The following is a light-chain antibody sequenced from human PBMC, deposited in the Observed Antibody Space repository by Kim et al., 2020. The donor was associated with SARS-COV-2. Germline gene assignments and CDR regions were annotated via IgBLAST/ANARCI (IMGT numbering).Light chain of an antibody. Sequence: EIVLTQSPGTLSLSPGERGTLSCRASQSINSNYLAWYQQKPGQAPRLLIYGASSRATGIPDRFSGRGSGTDFTFTINKLEPEDFAVYFCQQYGSSPYTFGQVTKLEI. CDR3: QQYGSSPYT. CDR2: GAS. J-gene: IGKJ2*01. V-gene: IGKV3-20*01. CDR1: QSINSNY.